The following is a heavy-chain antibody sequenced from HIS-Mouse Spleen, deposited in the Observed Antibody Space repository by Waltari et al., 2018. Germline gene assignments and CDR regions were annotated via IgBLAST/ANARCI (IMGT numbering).Heavy chain of an antibody. CDR1: GFTFSSYS. CDR3: ARDEDPSSRRGYFDL. D-gene: IGHD6-13*01. V-gene: IGHV3-21*01. CDR2: ISSSSSYI. J-gene: IGHJ2*01. Sequence: EVQLVESGGGLVKPGGSLRLSCAASGFTFSSYSMNWVRQAPGKGLEWVSSISSSSSYIYYADSVKGRFTISRDNAKNSLYLQMNSLRAEDTAVYYCARDEDPSSRRGYFDLWGRGTLVTVSS.